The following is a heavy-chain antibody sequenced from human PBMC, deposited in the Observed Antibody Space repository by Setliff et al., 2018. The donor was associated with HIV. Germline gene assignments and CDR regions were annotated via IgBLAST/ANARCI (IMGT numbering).Heavy chain of an antibody. CDR3: ARGGVCTSTSCGGNYYYGMDV. Sequence: GASVKVSCKASGSTFSIYAISWVRQAPGQGLEWMGGIIPILGMSIYAQKFQGRVTITADESTSTAYMELSSLRSDDTAVYYCARGGVCTSTSCGGNYYYGMDVWGQGTTVTVSS. J-gene: IGHJ6*02. D-gene: IGHD2-2*01. CDR2: IIPILGMS. V-gene: IGHV1-69*10. CDR1: GSTFSIYA.